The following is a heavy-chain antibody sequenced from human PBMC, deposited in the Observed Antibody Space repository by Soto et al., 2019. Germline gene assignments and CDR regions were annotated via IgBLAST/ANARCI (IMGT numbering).Heavy chain of an antibody. J-gene: IGHJ6*03. Sequence: ASVKVSCKASGYTFTGYYMHWVRQAPGQGLEWMGWINPNSGGTNYAQKFQGWVTMTRDTSISTAYMELSRLRSDDTAVYYCAGAPWIGGGGRKWGVFEIWGKG. CDR2: INPNSGGT. CDR3: AGAPWIGGGGRKWGVFEI. V-gene: IGHV1-2*04. D-gene: IGHD3-16*01. CDR1: GYTFTGYY.